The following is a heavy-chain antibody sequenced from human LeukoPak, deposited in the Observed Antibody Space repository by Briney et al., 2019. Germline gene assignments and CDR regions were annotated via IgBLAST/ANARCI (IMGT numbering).Heavy chain of an antibody. CDR1: RFSFSSYC. J-gene: IGHJ3*02. CDR2: IKQDGSEK. Sequence: PGGSLRLSCAASRFSFSSYCMNWVRQAPGKGLEWVANIKQDGSEKYYVDSVKGRFTISRDNAKNSLYLQMNSLRAEDTAVYYCARCDYYASGNYFPDAFDIWGQGTLVTVSS. D-gene: IGHD3-10*01. V-gene: IGHV3-7*01. CDR3: ARCDYYASGNYFPDAFDI.